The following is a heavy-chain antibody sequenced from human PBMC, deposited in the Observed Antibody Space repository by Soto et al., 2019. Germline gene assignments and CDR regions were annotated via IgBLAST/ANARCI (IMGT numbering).Heavy chain of an antibody. CDR3: ARYKSNYYYGMDV. J-gene: IGHJ6*02. CDR2: IYYSGIT. V-gene: IGHV4-59*01. CDR1: GGSISSYY. Sequence: QVQLQESGPGLVKPSVTLSLTCTVSGGSISSYYWSWIRQPPGKGLEWIGYIYYSGITNYNPYLKSRVTISVDTSKNQFSLKLSSVTAADTAVYYCARYKSNYYYGMDVWGQGTTVTVS. D-gene: IGHD1-20*01.